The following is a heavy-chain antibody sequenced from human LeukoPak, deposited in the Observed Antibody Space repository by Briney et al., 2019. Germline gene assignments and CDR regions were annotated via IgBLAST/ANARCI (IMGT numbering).Heavy chain of an antibody. CDR3: ARNSKLRYFDWFDY. D-gene: IGHD3-9*01. J-gene: IGHJ4*02. Sequence: PGGSLRLSCAASGFTFSSYWMSWVRQAPGKGLEWVANIKQDGSEKYYVDSVKGRFTISRDNAKNSLYLQMKSLRAEDTAVYYCARNSKLRYFDWFDYWGQGTLVTVSS. CDR2: IKQDGSEK. V-gene: IGHV3-7*01. CDR1: GFTFSSYW.